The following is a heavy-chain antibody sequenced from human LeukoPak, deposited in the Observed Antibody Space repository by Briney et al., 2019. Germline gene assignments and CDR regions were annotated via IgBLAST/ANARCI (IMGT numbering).Heavy chain of an antibody. Sequence: GSLRFSCAASGFTFNNYGMTWVRQAPGRGLEWVSTMSGSGGSTYYADSVKGRFTISRDNSKDTLYLQMSSLRAEDTALYYCAKKESFGELSDWGQGTLVTVSS. D-gene: IGHD3-10*01. CDR1: GFTFNNYG. J-gene: IGHJ4*02. V-gene: IGHV3-23*01. CDR2: MSGSGGST. CDR3: AKKESFGELSD.